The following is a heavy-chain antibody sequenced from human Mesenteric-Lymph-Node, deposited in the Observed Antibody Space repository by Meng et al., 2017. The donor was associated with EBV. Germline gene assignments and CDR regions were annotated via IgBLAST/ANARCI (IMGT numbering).Heavy chain of an antibody. CDR3: ARSTRGYSSSWFDY. CDR2: INPSGGT. Sequence: QVELKQRGAGLVKPSETLSLTCAVYGGSFSGSFWSWIRQPPGKGLEWIGEINPSGGTNYSPSLKSRVTISLDTSKNQFSLKLSSVTAADTAVYYCARSTRGYSSSWFDYWSQGTLVTVSS. D-gene: IGHD6-13*01. V-gene: IGHV4-34*02. J-gene: IGHJ4*02. CDR1: GGSFSGSF.